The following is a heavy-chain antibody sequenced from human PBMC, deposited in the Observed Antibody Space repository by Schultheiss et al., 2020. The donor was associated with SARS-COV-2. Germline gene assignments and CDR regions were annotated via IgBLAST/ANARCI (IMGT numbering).Heavy chain of an antibody. J-gene: IGHJ6*02. CDR1: GYTFTSYD. CDR2: MNPNSGNT. V-gene: IGHV1-8*03. Sequence: GESLKISCKASGYTFTSYDINWVRQATGQGLEWMGWMNPNSGNTGYAQKFQGRVTITRNTSISTAYMEVSSLRSEDTAVYYCARDGAHYYYGMDVWGQGTTVTVSS. CDR3: ARDGAHYYYGMDV. D-gene: IGHD3-16*01.